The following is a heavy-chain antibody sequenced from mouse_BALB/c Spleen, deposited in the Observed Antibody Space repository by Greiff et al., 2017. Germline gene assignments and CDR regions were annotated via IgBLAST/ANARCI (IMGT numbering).Heavy chain of an antibody. J-gene: IGHJ2*01. V-gene: IGHV1-69*01. CDR2: IDTSDSYT. D-gene: IGHD1-1*01. CDR3: ARPYYYGSRGGYYFDY. Sequence: QVQLKQPGAELVMPGASVKMSCKASGYTFTDYWMHWVKQRPGQGLEWIGAIDTSDSYTSYNQKFKGKATLTVDESSSTAYMQLSSLTSEDSAVYYCARPYYYGSRGGYYFDYWGQGTTLTVSS. CDR1: GYTFTDYW.